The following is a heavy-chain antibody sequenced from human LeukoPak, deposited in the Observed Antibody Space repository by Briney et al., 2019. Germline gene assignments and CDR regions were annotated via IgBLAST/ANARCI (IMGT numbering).Heavy chain of an antibody. D-gene: IGHD5-18*01. V-gene: IGHV3-23*01. J-gene: IGHJ4*02. CDR2: ISGSGGST. CDR3: AKDRRSTAMVMLLWDY. CDR1: GFTFSSYA. Sequence: PGGSLRLSCAASGFTFSSYAMSWVRQAPGKGLEWVSAISGSGGSTYYADSVKGRFTISRDNSKNTLYLQVNSLRAEDTAVYYCAKDRRSTAMVMLLWDYWGQGTLDTVSS.